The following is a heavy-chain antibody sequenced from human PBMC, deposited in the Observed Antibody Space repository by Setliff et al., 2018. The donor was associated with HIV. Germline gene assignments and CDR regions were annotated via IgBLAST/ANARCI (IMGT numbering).Heavy chain of an antibody. CDR1: GFTFGDYA. J-gene: IGHJ3*02. D-gene: IGHD3-22*01. CDR3: AKQRGWDYYDIGAKGDAFDI. CDR2: IRSQPYGVTT. V-gene: IGHV3-49*04. Sequence: PGGSLRLSCTTSGFTFGDYAFSWVRQAPGKGLEWVGHIRSQPYGVTTEYAASVKGRFTISRDDSLGIAYLQLNSLKSEDTAVYYCAKQRGWDYYDIGAKGDAFDIWGQGTMVTVSS.